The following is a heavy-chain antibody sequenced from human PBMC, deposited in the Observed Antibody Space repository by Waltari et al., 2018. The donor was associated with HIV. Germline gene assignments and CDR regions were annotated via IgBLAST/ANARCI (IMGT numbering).Heavy chain of an antibody. CDR1: GFTSRIDS. CDR2: ISYDGSNQ. Sequence: QVHRVEYGGGGVKPGRFLRLSCSAPGFTSRIDSIPGVAPAPGKGLEWVALISYDGSNQSDADSVKGRFTISRDNSKNSLYLQMNSLRAEDTSVYYCARDTGYCSFGSCSYNWLDPWGQGTLVSVSS. J-gene: IGHJ5*02. V-gene: IGHV3-30*01. CDR3: ARDTGYCSFGSCSYNWLDP. D-gene: IGHD2-15*01.